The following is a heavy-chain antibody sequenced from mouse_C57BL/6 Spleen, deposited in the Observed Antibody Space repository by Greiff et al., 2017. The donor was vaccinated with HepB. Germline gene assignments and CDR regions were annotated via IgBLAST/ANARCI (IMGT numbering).Heavy chain of an antibody. D-gene: IGHD2-5*01. J-gene: IGHJ3*01. Sequence: EVKVVESGGGLVQPKGSLKLSCAASGFTFNTYAMHWVRQAPGKGLEWVARIRSKSSNYATYYADSVKDRFTISRDDSQSMLYLQMNNLKTEDTAMYYCVRDLEYRGYSISFAYWGQGTLVTVSA. CDR1: GFTFNTYA. CDR2: IRSKSSNYAT. V-gene: IGHV10-3*01. CDR3: VRDLEYRGYSISFAY.